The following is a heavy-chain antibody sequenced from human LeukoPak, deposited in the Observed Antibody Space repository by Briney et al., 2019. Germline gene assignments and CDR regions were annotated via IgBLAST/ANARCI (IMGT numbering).Heavy chain of an antibody. CDR1: GYTFTGYY. CDR2: INPNSGDT. Sequence: GASVKVSCKASGYTFTGYYMHWVRQAPGQGLEWMGWINPNSGDTNYAQKFQGRVTMTRDTSISTAYMDLSRLRSDDTAVYYCARYSGSVEGGYCSGGSCYSFDYWGRETWSPSPQ. J-gene: IGHJ4*02. CDR3: ARYSGSVEGGYCSGGSCYSFDY. V-gene: IGHV1-2*02. D-gene: IGHD2-15*01.